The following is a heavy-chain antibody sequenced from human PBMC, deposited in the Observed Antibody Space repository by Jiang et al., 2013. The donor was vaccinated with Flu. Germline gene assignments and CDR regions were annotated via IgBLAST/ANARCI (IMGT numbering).Heavy chain of an antibody. CDR1: GYTFTGYY. D-gene: IGHD5-18*01. V-gene: IGHV1-2*02. CDR3: VIYRQLWLQKDAFDI. CDR2: INPNSGGT. Sequence: SGAEVKKPGASVKVSCKASGYTFTGYYMHWVRQAPGQGLEWMGWINPNSGGTNYAQKFQGRVTMTRDTSISTAYMELSRLRSDDTAVYYCVIYRQLWLQKDAFDIWGQGTMVTVSS. J-gene: IGHJ3*02.